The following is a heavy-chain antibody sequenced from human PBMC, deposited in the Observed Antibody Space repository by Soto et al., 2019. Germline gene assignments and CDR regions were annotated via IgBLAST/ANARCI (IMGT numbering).Heavy chain of an antibody. J-gene: IGHJ6*02. CDR1: GFTFSDYF. CDR2: ISTTSDFT. V-gene: IGHV3-11*06. Sequence: QAQLVESGGGWVKPGGSVRLSCTASGFTFSDYFMSWIRKAPGKGLEWLSHISTTSDFTDYADSVKGRFTISRDDAKNTLHLQMNSLRVEDTAIYYCARDRNKYGYDAMDVWGQGTTVTVSS. CDR3: ARDRNKYGYDAMDV. D-gene: IGHD3-10*01.